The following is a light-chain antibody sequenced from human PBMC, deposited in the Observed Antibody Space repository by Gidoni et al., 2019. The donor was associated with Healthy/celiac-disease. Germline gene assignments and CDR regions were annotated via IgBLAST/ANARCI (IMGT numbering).Light chain of an antibody. CDR1: QSVSSSY. Sequence: EIVLTQSPGTLSFSPGERATIPCRASQSVSSSYLAWYQQKPGQAPRLLIYGASSRATGIPDRFSGSGSGTDFTLTISRLEPEDFAVYYCQQYGSTPLTFGGGTKVEIK. J-gene: IGKJ4*01. CDR2: GAS. CDR3: QQYGSTPLT. V-gene: IGKV3-20*01.